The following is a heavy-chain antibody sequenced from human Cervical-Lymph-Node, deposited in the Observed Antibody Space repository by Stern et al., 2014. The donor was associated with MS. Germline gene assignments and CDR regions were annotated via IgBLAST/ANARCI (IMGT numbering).Heavy chain of an antibody. CDR1: GYTFSGYY. CDR2: INPRSGGT. D-gene: IGHD6-19*01. J-gene: IGHJ4*02. Sequence: QVQLVQSGAEVKKPGASVKVSCKTSGYTFSGYYMHWVRQAPGQGLEWMAWINPRSGGTNSAQNFEVRVTLTTDTSISTAYMELTWLTSDDTAVYYCARARDSGNIDYLGQGTLVSVSS. V-gene: IGHV1-2*02. CDR3: ARARDSGNIDY.